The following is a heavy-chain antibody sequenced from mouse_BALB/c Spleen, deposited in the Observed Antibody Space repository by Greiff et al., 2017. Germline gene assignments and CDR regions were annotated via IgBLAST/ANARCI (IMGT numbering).Heavy chain of an antibody. J-gene: IGHJ2*01. V-gene: IGHV1S127*01. CDR3: TRSSTTVVFDY. D-gene: IGHD1-1*01. CDR1: GYTFTSYW. CDR2: IDPSDSYT. Sequence: QVHVKQPGAELVKPGASVKMSCKASGYTFTSYWMHWVKQRPGQGLEWIGVIDPSDSYTSYNQKFKGKATLTVDTSSSTAYMQLSSLTSEDSAVYYCTRSSTTVVFDYWGQGTTLTVSS.